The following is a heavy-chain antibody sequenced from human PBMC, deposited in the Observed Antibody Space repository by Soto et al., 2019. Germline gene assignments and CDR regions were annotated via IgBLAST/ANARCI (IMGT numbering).Heavy chain of an antibody. CDR2: ISVDNGRT. CDR1: GYTFRNHG. CDR3: ARGEGGSYYEMTTFYYSYFDY. D-gene: IGHD3-22*01. J-gene: IGHJ4*02. V-gene: IGHV1-18*01. Sequence: ASVKVSCKASGYTFRNHGITWVRQAPGQGLEWIGWISVDNGRTKYSENFQGRVTMTADTATTTVYMELRSLTSDETAVIFRARGEGGSYYEMTTFYYSYFDYWGQGTPVTVSS.